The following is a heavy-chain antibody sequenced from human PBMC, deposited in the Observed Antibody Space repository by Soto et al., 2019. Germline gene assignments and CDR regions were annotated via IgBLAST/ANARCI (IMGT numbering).Heavy chain of an antibody. J-gene: IGHJ6*02. CDR3: ARGAVTGSEYNYDYYGMDV. D-gene: IGHD1-1*01. CDR1: GGTLNSYA. Sequence: QVQLVQSGVEVKKPGSSVKVSCKASGGTLNSYAIDWVRQAPGQGLEWMGGIIPIFGNTYYAQRLQGRVNLTADESTRTAYMERSTLTYEDTAVYYCARGAVTGSEYNYDYYGMDVWGQGTTVIVSS. V-gene: IGHV1-69*12. CDR2: IIPIFGNT.